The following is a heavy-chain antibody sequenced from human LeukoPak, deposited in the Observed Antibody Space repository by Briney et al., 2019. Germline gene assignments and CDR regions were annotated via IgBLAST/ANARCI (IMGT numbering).Heavy chain of an antibody. CDR2: IYSGGST. CDR3: GRKVTGTGDYFDY. D-gene: IGHD1-1*01. J-gene: IGHJ4*02. CDR1: GFTVSSNY. Sequence: GGFLRLSCAASGFTVSSNYMSWVRQAPGKGLEWVSVIYSGGSTYYADSVKGRFIISRDNSKNKLYLKMNSRRAEDTAVDYCGRKVTGTGDYFDYWGQGTLVTVSS. V-gene: IGHV3-53*01.